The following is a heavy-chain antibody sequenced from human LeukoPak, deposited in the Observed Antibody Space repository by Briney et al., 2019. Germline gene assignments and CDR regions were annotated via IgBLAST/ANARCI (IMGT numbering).Heavy chain of an antibody. J-gene: IGHJ5*02. D-gene: IGHD2-15*01. CDR1: GFTFSSYS. CDR3: ARAPCSGGSCYSS. CDR2: ISSSSSYI. Sequence: GGSLRLSCAASGFTFSSYSMNWVRQAPGKGLEWVSSISSSSSYIYYADSVKGRFTISRDNAKNSLYLQMNSLRAEDTAVYYRARAPCSGGSCYSSWGQGTLVTVSS. V-gene: IGHV3-21*01.